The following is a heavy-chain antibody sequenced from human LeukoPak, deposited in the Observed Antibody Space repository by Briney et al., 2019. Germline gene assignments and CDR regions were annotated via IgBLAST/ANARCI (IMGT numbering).Heavy chain of an antibody. D-gene: IGHD3-16*01. Sequence: SETLSLTCTVSGGSISSYYWSWIRQPPGKGLEWIGYIYYSGSTNYNPSLKSRVTISVDTSKNQFSLKLSSVTAADTAVYYCARGRGDYWGQGTLVTVSS. CDR2: IYYSGST. CDR3: ARGRGDY. J-gene: IGHJ4*02. CDR1: GGSISSYY. V-gene: IGHV4-59*01.